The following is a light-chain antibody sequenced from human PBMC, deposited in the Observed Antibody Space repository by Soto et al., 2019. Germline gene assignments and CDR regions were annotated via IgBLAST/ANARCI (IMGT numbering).Light chain of an antibody. CDR2: DVS. V-gene: IGLV2-14*01. Sequence: QSALTQPASVSESPGQSITISCTGTSSDVGGYNYVSWYQQHPGKAPKLMIYDVSNRPSGVSNRFSGSKSGNTASPTISGLHADEEADYYCSSYTSSSTVVFGGGTKLTVL. J-gene: IGLJ2*01. CDR3: SSYTSSSTVV. CDR1: SSDVGGYNY.